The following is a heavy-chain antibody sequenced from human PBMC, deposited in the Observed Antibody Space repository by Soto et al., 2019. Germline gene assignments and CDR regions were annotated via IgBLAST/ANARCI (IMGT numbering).Heavy chain of an antibody. D-gene: IGHD5-18*01. CDR3: ARERLIHYYFDY. J-gene: IGHJ4*02. CDR1: GGSISSGGYY. CDR2: IYYSGST. Sequence: QVQLQESGPGLLKPSQTLSLTCTVSGGSISSGGYYWSWIRQHPGKGLEWIGYIYYSGSTYYNPSLKSRVTISVDTSKNQFSLKLSSVTAADTAVYYCARERLIHYYFDYWGQGTLVTVSS. V-gene: IGHV4-31*03.